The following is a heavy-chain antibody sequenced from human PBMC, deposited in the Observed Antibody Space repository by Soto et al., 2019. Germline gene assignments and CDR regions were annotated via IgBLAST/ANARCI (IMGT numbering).Heavy chain of an antibody. V-gene: IGHV1-18*01. CDR3: AREGYDSRNYYYYGMDV. CDR1: GYTFTSYG. Sequence: ASVKVSCKASGYTFTSYGISLVRQAPGQGLEWMGWISAYNGNTNYAQKLQGRVTMTTDTSTSTAYMELRSLRPGDTAVYYCAREGYDSRNYYYYGMDVWGQGTTVTVSS. J-gene: IGHJ6*02. D-gene: IGHD3-22*01. CDR2: ISAYNGNT.